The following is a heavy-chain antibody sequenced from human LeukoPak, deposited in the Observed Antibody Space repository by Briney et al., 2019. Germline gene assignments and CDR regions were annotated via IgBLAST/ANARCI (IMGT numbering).Heavy chain of an antibody. D-gene: IGHD3-9*01. V-gene: IGHV4-34*01. J-gene: IGHJ4*02. CDR3: ASLTLDY. CDR1: GGSFSGYY. CDR2: INHSGST. Sequence: SETLSLTCAVYGGSFSGYYWSWIRRPPGKGLEWIGEINHSGSTNYNPSLKSRVTISVDTSKNQFSLKLSSVTAADTAVYYCASLTLDYWGQGTLVTVSS.